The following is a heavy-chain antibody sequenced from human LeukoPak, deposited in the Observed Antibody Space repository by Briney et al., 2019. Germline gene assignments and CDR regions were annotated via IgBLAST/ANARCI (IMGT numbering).Heavy chain of an antibody. CDR2: IYSGGST. CDR3: ARDQSSSWYVGWFDP. Sequence: PGGSLRLSCAASGFTVSSNYMSWVRQAPGKGLEWVSVIYSGGSTYYADSVKGRFTISRDNSKNTLYLQMNSLRAEDTAVYYCARDQSSSWYVGWFDPWGQGTLVTVSS. CDR1: GFTVSSNY. V-gene: IGHV3-53*01. D-gene: IGHD6-13*01. J-gene: IGHJ5*02.